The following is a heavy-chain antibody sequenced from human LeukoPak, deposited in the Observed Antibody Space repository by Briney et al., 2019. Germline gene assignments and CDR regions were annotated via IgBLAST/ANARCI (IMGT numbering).Heavy chain of an antibody. CDR3: ARGEYYGSGSYYPGDY. V-gene: IGHV4-31*01. Sequence: SETLSLTCTVSGGSISSGGYYWSWIRQHPGKGLEWIGYIHNRGSTYYNPSLKSPVSISVDTSKSHFSLRLSSVTAADTAVYYCARGEYYGSGSYYPGDYWGQGTLVTVSS. J-gene: IGHJ4*02. D-gene: IGHD3-10*01. CDR1: GGSISSGGYY. CDR2: IHNRGST.